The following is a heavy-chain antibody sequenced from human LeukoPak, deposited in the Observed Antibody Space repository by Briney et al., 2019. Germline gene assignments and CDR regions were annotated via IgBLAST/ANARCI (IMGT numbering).Heavy chain of an antibody. Sequence: KGLEWIGSIYYSGSTYYNPSLKSRVTISVDTSKNQFSLKLSSVTAADTAVYYCARGAVGATTYFDYWGQGTLVTVSS. CDR2: IYYSGST. V-gene: IGHV4-39*07. J-gene: IGHJ4*02. D-gene: IGHD1-26*01. CDR3: ARGAVGATTYFDY.